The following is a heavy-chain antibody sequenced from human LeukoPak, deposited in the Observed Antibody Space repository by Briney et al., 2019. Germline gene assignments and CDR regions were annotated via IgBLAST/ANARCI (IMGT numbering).Heavy chain of an antibody. D-gene: IGHD3-3*02. CDR2: FDPEDGET. CDR1: GYTLTELS. Sequence: ASVKVSCKVSGYTLTELSMHWVRQAPGKGLEWMGGFDPEDGETIYAQEFQGRVTMTEDTSTDTAYMELSSLRSEDTAVYYCATEPVRHFWSGYRRTGFDPWGQGTLVTVSS. V-gene: IGHV1-24*01. J-gene: IGHJ5*02. CDR3: ATEPVRHFWSGYRRTGFDP.